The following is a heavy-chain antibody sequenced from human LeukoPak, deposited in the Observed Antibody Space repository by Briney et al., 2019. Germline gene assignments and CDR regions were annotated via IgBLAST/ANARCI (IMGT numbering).Heavy chain of an antibody. V-gene: IGHV4-30-2*01. Sequence: SETLSLTCTVSGGSVDSGGYYWSWIRQTPGKGLEWIGYIYHNGGTYYNPPLKSRVTVSIDRSKNQFSLTLSSVTAADTALYYCARQGATTSFDTWGRGILVTVSS. CDR1: GGSVDSGGYY. CDR2: IYHNGGT. D-gene: IGHD1-26*01. CDR3: ARQGATTSFDT. J-gene: IGHJ4*02.